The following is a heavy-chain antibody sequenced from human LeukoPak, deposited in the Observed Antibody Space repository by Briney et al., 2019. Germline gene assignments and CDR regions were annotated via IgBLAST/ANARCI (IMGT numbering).Heavy chain of an antibody. CDR1: GFTFSSYS. CDR3: ARDEGSSGWYGQNWFDP. J-gene: IGHJ5*02. D-gene: IGHD6-19*01. Sequence: GGSLRLSCAASGFTFSSYSMNWVRQAPGKGLEWVSSISGSSSYIYYADSVKGRFTISRDNAKNSLYLQMNSLRAEDTAVYYCARDEGSSGWYGQNWFDPWGQGTLVTVSS. CDR2: ISGSSSYI. V-gene: IGHV3-21*01.